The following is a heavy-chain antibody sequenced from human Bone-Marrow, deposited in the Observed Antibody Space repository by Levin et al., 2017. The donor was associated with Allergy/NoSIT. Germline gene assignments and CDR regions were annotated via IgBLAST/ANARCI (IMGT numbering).Heavy chain of an antibody. CDR3: ARDPLADDAFDI. CDR2: IYYSGST. Sequence: SETLSLTCTVSGGAINSSYFYWGWIRQPPGTGLEWIGSIYYSGSTYYGPSLKSRVTISLDTSKNQFFLKLSSVAAADTAVYYCARDPLADDAFDIWGQGTLVTVSS. V-gene: IGHV4-39*07. D-gene: IGHD3-16*01. CDR1: GGAINSSYFY. J-gene: IGHJ3*02.